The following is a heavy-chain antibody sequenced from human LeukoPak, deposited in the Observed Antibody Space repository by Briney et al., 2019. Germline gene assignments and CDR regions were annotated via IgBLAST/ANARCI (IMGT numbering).Heavy chain of an antibody. CDR3: ARPALYCSSTVCPPYMDV. CDR1: GYSFTSYW. Sequence: GESLKISCKGSGYSFTSYWIGWVRQMPGKGLEWMGIIYPSDSDTRYSPSFQGQVTISADKSISTAYLQWSSLKASDTAMYYCARPALYCSSTVCPPYMDVWGKGTTVTVSS. J-gene: IGHJ6*03. CDR2: IYPSDSDT. V-gene: IGHV5-51*01. D-gene: IGHD2-2*01.